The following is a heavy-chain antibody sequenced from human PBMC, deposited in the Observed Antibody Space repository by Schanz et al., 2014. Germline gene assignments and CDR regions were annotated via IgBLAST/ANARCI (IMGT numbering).Heavy chain of an antibody. V-gene: IGHV1-69*04. CDR3: ARGGGPEDVFDN. Sequence: QVLQVQSGSELKKPGASVKVSCKASGYTFTSYGINWVRQAPGQGLEWMGRIIPILGIANYAQKFQDRVTITANSTTSTAYMELSSLRSDDTAVYYCARGGGPEDVFDNWGQGTILTVSS. CDR2: IIPILGIA. D-gene: IGHD2-15*01. J-gene: IGHJ3*02. CDR1: GYTFTSYG.